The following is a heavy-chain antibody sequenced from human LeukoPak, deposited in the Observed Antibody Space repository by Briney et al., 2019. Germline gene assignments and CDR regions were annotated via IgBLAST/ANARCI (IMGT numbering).Heavy chain of an antibody. V-gene: IGHV4-59*01. CDR1: GGSISSYY. J-gene: IGHJ4*02. D-gene: IGHD3-22*01. CDR3: ARGLLDSSGYYADY. Sequence: SETLSLTCTVSGGSISSYYWSWIRQPPGKGLEWTGYIYYSGSTNYNPSLKSRVTISVDTSKNQFSLKLSSVTAADTAVYYCARGLLDSSGYYADYWGQGTLVTVSS. CDR2: IYYSGST.